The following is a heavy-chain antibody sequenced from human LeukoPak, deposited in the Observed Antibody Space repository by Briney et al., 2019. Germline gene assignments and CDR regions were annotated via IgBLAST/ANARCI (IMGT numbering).Heavy chain of an antibody. CDR3: ARHGAVGVSDPNWYFDL. V-gene: IGHV4-59*01. CDR2: IYYRGNT. CDR1: GGSISSYS. J-gene: IGHJ2*01. Sequence: SETLSLTCTVSGGSISSYSWSWIRQPPRNGLEWIGHIYYRGNTNYNPSLKSRVTISLDTPKSQFSLKLSSVTAADTAVYYCARHGAVGVSDPNWYFDLWARGTLVTVSS. D-gene: IGHD1-26*01.